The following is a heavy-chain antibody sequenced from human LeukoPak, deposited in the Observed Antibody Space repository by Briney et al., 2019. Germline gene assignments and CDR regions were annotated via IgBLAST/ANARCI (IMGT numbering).Heavy chain of an antibody. CDR2: INHSGST. V-gene: IGHV4-39*07. CDR1: GGSISSSSYY. Sequence: PSETLSLTCTVSGGSISSSSYYWSWIRQPPGKGLEWIGEINHSGSTNYNPSLKSRVTISVDTSKNQFSLKLSSVTAADTAVYYCARGGGRRGYSYGLSYFDYWGQGTLVTVSS. D-gene: IGHD5-18*01. CDR3: ARGGGRRGYSYGLSYFDY. J-gene: IGHJ4*02.